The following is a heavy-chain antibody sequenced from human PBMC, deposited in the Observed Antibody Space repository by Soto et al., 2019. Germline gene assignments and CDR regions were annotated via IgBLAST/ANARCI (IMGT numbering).Heavy chain of an antibody. CDR2: IYPGDSDT. CDR3: ERIVGRCSSISFNCPGYYYYYMDV. CDR1: GYNFTSYW. D-gene: IGHD2-2*01. J-gene: IGHJ6*03. V-gene: IGHV5-51*01. Sequence: GESLKISCKGSGYNFTSYWIGWVRQMPGKGLEWMGIIYPGDSDTRYSPSFQGQVTISAAKSISTAYLQWSSLKASETPMYYCERIVGRCSSISFNCPGYYYYYMDVCGKLTTVPVSS.